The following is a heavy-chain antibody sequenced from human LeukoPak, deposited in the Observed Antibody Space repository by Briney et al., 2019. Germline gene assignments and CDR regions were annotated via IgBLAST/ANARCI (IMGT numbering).Heavy chain of an antibody. J-gene: IGHJ4*02. CDR1: GFTFSRYA. Sequence: GRSLRLSCATSGFTFSRYAMHWVRQAPGKGLEWVAVIWYDGSNKYYADSVKGRFTVSRDNSKNTLYLQMNSLRAEDTAVYYCATAVASSSGWYADYWGQGTLVTVSS. D-gene: IGHD6-19*01. V-gene: IGHV3-33*08. CDR3: ATAVASSSGWYADY. CDR2: IWYDGSNK.